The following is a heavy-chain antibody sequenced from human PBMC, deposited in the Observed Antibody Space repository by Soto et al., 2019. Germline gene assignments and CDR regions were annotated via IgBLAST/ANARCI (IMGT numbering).Heavy chain of an antibody. D-gene: IGHD3-10*01. CDR3: AKTLANTPDHTYDQGTGSDNPYT. CDR2: ISGSGGST. V-gene: IGHV3-23*01. J-gene: IGHJ4*02. Sequence: EVQLLESGGGLVQPGGSLRLSCAASGFTFSSYAMSWVRQAPGKGLEWVSAISGSGGSTYYADSVKGRFTISRDNSKNTLYLPMNIPSADATAVYYCAKTLANTPDHTYDQGTGSDNPYTWGQGALVTVSS. CDR1: GFTFSSYA.